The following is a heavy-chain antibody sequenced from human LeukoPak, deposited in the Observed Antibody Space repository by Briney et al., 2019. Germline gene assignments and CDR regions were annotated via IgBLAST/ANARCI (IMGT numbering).Heavy chain of an antibody. Sequence: GGSLRLSCAASGFSFTDAWLSWVRQAPGKGLEWVGRIKKKSEGATTDYAAPVKGRFTISRDDSQTTVFLQMNGLKTEDTAVYYCTNHFASWGQGTLITVSS. J-gene: IGHJ4*02. CDR2: IKKKSEGATT. D-gene: IGHD3-3*02. CDR3: TNHFAS. V-gene: IGHV3-15*01. CDR1: GFSFTDAW.